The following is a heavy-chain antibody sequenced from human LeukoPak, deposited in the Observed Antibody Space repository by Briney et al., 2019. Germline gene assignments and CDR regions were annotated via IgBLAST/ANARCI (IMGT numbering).Heavy chain of an antibody. CDR2: ISSSGSTI. V-gene: IGHV3-48*03. D-gene: IGHD3-10*01. CDR3: ARLGITMVRGVIIPYYYYYYMDV. Sequence: GGSLRLPCAASGFTFSSYEMNWVRQAPGKGLEWVSYISSSGSTIYYADSVKGRFTISRDNAKNSLYLQMNSLRAEDTAVYYCARLGITMVRGVIIPYYYYYYMDVWGKGTTVTISS. J-gene: IGHJ6*03. CDR1: GFTFSSYE.